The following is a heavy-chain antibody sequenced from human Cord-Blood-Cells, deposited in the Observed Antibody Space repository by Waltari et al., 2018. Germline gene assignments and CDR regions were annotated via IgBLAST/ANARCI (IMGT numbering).Heavy chain of an antibody. J-gene: IGHJ3*02. CDR1: GFTFSSHG. V-gene: IGHV3-30*13. CDR3: AKDPYGVAFDI. D-gene: IGHD2-8*01. Sequence: QVQLVESGGGVVQPGRSLRLSCAATGFTFSSHGMPWVRQDPGKGLEGVAVISSDGSTKYYADSVKGRFTIARDNSKNRLYQQMNIVGAEVTVVYYCAKDPYGVAFDIWGQGTMVTVSS. CDR2: ISSDGSTK.